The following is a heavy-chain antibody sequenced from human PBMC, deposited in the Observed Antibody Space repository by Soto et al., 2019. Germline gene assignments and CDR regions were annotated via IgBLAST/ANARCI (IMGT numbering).Heavy chain of an antibody. CDR1: GFTFNNFA. V-gene: IGHV3-30*03. Sequence: QVQLVGSGGGVVQPGRSLRLSCAASGFTFNNFAMHWVRQAPGKWLEWVAVISYDGGDKYYADSVKGRFTISRDNSKNTLYLQMNGLRAEDTAVYYCARDLSTGAADYYFDYWNQGALVTVSS. CDR2: ISYDGGDK. CDR3: ARDLSTGAADYYFDY. D-gene: IGHD6-13*01. J-gene: IGHJ4*02.